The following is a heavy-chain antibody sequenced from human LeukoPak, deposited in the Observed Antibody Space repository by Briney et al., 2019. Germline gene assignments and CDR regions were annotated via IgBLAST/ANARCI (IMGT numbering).Heavy chain of an antibody. CDR3: ATLGYCSGGSCSQGDY. CDR2: INPSSGGT. V-gene: IGHV1-2*02. D-gene: IGHD2-15*01. CDR1: GYTFRGNY. J-gene: IGHJ4*02. Sequence: ASVKISCKASGYTFRGNYIHWLRQAPGQGLEWMGWINPSSGGTNYAQKFQGRVTMTRDTSISTAYMELSRLTSDDTAVYYCATLGYCSGGSCSQGDYWGQGTLVTVSS.